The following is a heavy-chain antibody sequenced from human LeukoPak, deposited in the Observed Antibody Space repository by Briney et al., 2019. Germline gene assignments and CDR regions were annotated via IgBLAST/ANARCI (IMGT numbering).Heavy chain of an antibody. CDR1: SGSISSNGYY. CDR2: IYYSGST. Sequence: PSETLSLTCSVSSGSISSNGYYWGWIRQPPGKGLEWIGSIYYSGSTFNNPSLKSRVTISMDKSRNQFSLKLSSVTAADTAVYYCASNQWPSWYFDLWGRGTLVTVSA. CDR3: ASNQWPSWYFDL. D-gene: IGHD6-19*01. J-gene: IGHJ2*01. V-gene: IGHV4-39*07.